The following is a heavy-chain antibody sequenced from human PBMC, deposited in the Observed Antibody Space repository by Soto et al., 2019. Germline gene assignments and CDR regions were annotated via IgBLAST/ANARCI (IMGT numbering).Heavy chain of an antibody. CDR2: IYPDDSDT. CDR1: GYSFSTCW. J-gene: IGHJ6*02. CDR3: ARRRAVLLRAVTDYGMDV. D-gene: IGHD4-17*01. V-gene: IGHV5-51*01. Sequence: GESLKISCKGSGYSFSTCWIGWVRQMPEKGLEWMGIIYPDDSDTRYSPSFQGQVTISVDKSINTAHLQWSSLKASDTAMYYCARRRAVLLRAVTDYGMDVWGQGTTVTVSS.